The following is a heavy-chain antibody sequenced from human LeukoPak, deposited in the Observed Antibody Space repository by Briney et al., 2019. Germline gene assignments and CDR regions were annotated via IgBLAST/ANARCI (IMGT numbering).Heavy chain of an antibody. V-gene: IGHV4-4*07. Sequence: SETPSLTCTVSGGSISSYYWSWIRQPAGKGLERIGRIYTSGSTNYNPSLKSRVTMSVDTSKNQFSLKLSSVTVADTAVYYCASLVGATTDSDYWGQGTLVTVSS. D-gene: IGHD1-26*01. J-gene: IGHJ4*02. CDR1: GGSISSYY. CDR3: ASLVGATTDSDY. CDR2: IYTSGST.